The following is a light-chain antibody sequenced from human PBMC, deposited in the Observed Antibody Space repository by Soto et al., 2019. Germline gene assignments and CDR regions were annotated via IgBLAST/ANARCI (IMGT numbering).Light chain of an antibody. Sequence: QPVLTQPPSVSGAPGQRVTIPCTGSSSNIGAGYDVHWYQQLPGTAPKLLIYGNSNRPSGVPDRFSGSKSGTSASLAITGLQAEDEADYYCQSYDSSLSGSTVFGGGTKVTVL. CDR2: GNS. J-gene: IGLJ2*01. V-gene: IGLV1-40*01. CDR1: SSNIGAGYD. CDR3: QSYDSSLSGSTV.